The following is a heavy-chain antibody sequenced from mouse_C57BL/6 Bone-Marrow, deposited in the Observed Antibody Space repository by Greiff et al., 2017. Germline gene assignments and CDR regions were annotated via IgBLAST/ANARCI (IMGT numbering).Heavy chain of an antibody. CDR1: GFTFSSYA. Sequence: EVKLMESGGGLVKPGGSLKLSCAASGFTFSSYAMSWVRQTPEKRLEWVATISDGGSYTYYPDNVKGRVTFTRDNSKNNLYLQMSHLKTDDTARYYCTRDAYWGQGTTLTVSS. J-gene: IGHJ2*01. CDR2: ISDGGSYT. CDR3: TRDAY. V-gene: IGHV5-4*01.